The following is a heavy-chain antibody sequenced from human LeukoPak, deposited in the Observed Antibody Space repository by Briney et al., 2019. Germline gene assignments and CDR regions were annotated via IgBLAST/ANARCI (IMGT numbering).Heavy chain of an antibody. D-gene: IGHD6-19*01. Sequence: GSLRLSCAASGFTFSGYSMNWVRQAPGKGLEWVASIDRSSTYIYYADLLKGRFTISRDNAKNSLYLQMNSLRAEDTAVYYCAREAPIAVADDNWFDPWGQGTLVTVSS. CDR3: AREAPIAVADDNWFDP. V-gene: IGHV3-21*04. CDR2: IDRSSTYI. CDR1: GFTFSGYS. J-gene: IGHJ5*02.